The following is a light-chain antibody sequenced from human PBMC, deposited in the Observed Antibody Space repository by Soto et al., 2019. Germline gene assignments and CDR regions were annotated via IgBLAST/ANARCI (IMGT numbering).Light chain of an antibody. CDR1: QSVRSTY. Sequence: EIVLTQSPGTLSLSPGERATLSCRASQSVRSTYLAWYQQKPGQAPRLLIHGASSRATGIPDRFSGSGSGTDFTLTISRLEPEDFAVYYCQQYGSSRTFGQGTKVDIK. J-gene: IGKJ1*01. V-gene: IGKV3-20*01. CDR2: GAS. CDR3: QQYGSSRT.